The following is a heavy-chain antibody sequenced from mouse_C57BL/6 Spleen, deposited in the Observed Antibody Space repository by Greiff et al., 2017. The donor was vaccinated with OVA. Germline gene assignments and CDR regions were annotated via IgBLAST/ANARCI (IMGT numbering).Heavy chain of an antibody. CDR2: IHPNSGST. Sequence: QVQLKQPGAELVKPGASVKLSCKASGYTFTSYWMHWVKQRPGQGLEWIGMIHPNSGSTNYNEKFKSKATLTVDKSSSTAYMQLSSLTSEDSAVYYWASSITTVVAKGNPYYAMDYWGQGTSVTVSS. CDR3: ASSITTVVAKGNPYYAMDY. V-gene: IGHV1-64*01. CDR1: GYTFTSYW. D-gene: IGHD1-1*01. J-gene: IGHJ4*01.